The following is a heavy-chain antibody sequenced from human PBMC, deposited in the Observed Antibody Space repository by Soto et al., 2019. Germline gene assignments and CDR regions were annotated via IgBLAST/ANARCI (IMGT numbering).Heavy chain of an antibody. CDR3: ARRFRAYCSSTSCPHYYYYYMDG. Sequence: ASVKVSCKASGYTFTSYDINWVRQATGQGLEWMGWMNPNSGNTGYAQKFQGRVTMTRNTSISTAYMELSSLRSEDTAVYYCARRFRAYCSSTSCPHYYYYYMDGPGKGTTVTVSS. J-gene: IGHJ6*03. V-gene: IGHV1-8*01. CDR1: GYTFTSYD. CDR2: MNPNSGNT. D-gene: IGHD2-2*01.